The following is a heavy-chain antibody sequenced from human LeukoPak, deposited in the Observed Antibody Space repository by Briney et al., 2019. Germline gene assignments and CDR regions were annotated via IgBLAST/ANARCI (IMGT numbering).Heavy chain of an antibody. J-gene: IGHJ4*02. CDR2: IYTSGST. CDR1: GGSISSGSYY. Sequence: KASETLSLTCTVSGGSISSGSYYWSWIRQPAGKGLEWIGRIYTSGSTNYNPSLKSRVHISVDTTKNPFSLKLSSVTAADTAVYYCARESGGYSYGSFDYWGQGTLVTVSS. CDR3: ARESGGYSYGSFDY. D-gene: IGHD5-18*01. V-gene: IGHV4-61*02.